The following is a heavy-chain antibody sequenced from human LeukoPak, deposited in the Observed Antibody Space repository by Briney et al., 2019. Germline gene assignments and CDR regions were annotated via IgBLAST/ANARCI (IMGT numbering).Heavy chain of an antibody. CDR1: GGSISSYY. J-gene: IGHJ4*02. V-gene: IGHV4-59*01. CDR2: IYYSGST. D-gene: IGHD3-22*01. CDR3: ARAGATPNYDSSGYYAIPEYYFDY. Sequence: SETLSLTCTVSGGSISSYYWSWIRQPPGEGLEWIGYIYYSGSTNYNPSLKSRVTISVDTSKNQFSLKLSSVTAADTAVYYCARAGATPNYDSSGYYAIPEYYFDYWGQGTLVTVSS.